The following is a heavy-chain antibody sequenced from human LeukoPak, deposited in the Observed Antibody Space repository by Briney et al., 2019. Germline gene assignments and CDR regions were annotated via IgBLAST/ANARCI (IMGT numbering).Heavy chain of an antibody. D-gene: IGHD4-17*01. CDR3: ARMTTVTHY. CDR1: GFTFSIYE. J-gene: IGHJ4*02. Sequence: PGGSLRLSCAASGFTFSIYEMNWVRQAPGKGLEWLSYISGNAASIYYADSVLGRFTISRDNARNSLYLEMYSLRAEDTAVYYCARMTTVTHYWGQGTLVTVSS. CDR2: ISGNAASI. V-gene: IGHV3-48*03.